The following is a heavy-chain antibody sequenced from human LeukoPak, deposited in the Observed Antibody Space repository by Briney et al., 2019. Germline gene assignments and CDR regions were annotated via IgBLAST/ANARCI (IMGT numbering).Heavy chain of an antibody. CDR3: ARARIAAPLLDY. Sequence: GGSLRLSCAASGFTFSSYWMHWVRQAPGKGLVWVSRILGDGGSTTYADSVRGRFTISRDNAKNTLYLQMNSLRAEDTAVYFCARARIAAPLLDYWGQGSLVTVSS. V-gene: IGHV3-74*03. J-gene: IGHJ4*02. CDR1: GFTFSSYW. D-gene: IGHD6-13*01. CDR2: ILGDGGST.